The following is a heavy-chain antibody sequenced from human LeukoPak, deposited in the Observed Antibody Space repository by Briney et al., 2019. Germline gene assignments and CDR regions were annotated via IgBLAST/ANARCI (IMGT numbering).Heavy chain of an antibody. D-gene: IGHD3-22*01. CDR2: IYTSGST. J-gene: IGHJ3*02. CDR3: ARDGYYDSSGYYYDYAFDI. V-gene: IGHV4-4*07. CDR1: GGSISSYY. Sequence: SETLSLTCTVSGGSISSYYWSWIRQPAGKGLEWIGRIYTSGSTNYNPSLKSRVTMSVDTSKNQFSLKLSSVTAADTAVYYCARDGYYDSSGYYYDYAFDIWGQGTMVTVSS.